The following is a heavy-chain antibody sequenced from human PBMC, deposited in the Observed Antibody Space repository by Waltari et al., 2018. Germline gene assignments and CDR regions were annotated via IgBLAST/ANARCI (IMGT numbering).Heavy chain of an antibody. CDR2: IYSGGST. CDR1: GFTVSSNY. Sequence: EVQLVESGGGLIQPGGSLRLSCAASGFTVSSNYMSWVRQAPGKGLEWVSVIYSGGSTYDSDTLKGRFTIARDNSKNMLYLQMNSLRAEDTAVYYCARDRGHAFDIWGQGTMVTVSS. V-gene: IGHV3-53*01. CDR3: ARDRGHAFDI. D-gene: IGHD3-10*01. J-gene: IGHJ3*02.